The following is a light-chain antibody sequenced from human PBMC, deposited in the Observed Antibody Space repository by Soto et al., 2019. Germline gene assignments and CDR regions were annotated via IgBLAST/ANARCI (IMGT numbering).Light chain of an antibody. Sequence: QSVLTQPPSVSGAPGQRVTISCTGGSANIGTGYDVHWYQQVPGTAPKLLIYGNNNRPSGIPDRFSGSKSDTSASLAIAGLQAEDEADYYCQSYDSGVSTYVFGPGTKVTVL. V-gene: IGLV1-40*01. CDR2: GNN. CDR3: QSYDSGVSTYV. J-gene: IGLJ1*01. CDR1: SANIGTGYD.